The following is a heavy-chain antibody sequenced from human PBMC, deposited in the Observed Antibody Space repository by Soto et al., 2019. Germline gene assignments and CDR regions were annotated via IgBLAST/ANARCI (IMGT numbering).Heavy chain of an antibody. D-gene: IGHD1-26*01. CDR2: INPSGGST. V-gene: IGHV1-46*01. CDR1: GYTFTSYY. J-gene: IGHJ4*02. CDR3: AREVYSGSYYGAFGY. Sequence: QVQLVQSGAEVKKPGASVKVSCKASGYTFTSYYMHWVRQAPGQGLEWMGIINPSGGSTSYAQKFQGRVTMTRDTCTSTVYMELSSLRSEDTAVYYCAREVYSGSYYGAFGYWGQGTLVTVSS.